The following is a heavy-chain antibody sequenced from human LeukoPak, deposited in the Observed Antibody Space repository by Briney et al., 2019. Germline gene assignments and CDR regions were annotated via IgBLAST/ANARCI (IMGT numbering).Heavy chain of an antibody. J-gene: IGHJ5*02. D-gene: IGHD3-3*01. CDR2: IYSSGST. Sequence: SETLSLTCAVSGASISSDGYSWSRIRQPPGKGLECIGYIYSSGSTYYNPSLKSRVTISVDTSNNQFSLKLSSVTAADTAVYYCARGYDFWSGLVGDWFDPWGQGTLVTVSS. CDR1: GASISSDGYS. CDR3: ARGYDFWSGLVGDWFDP. V-gene: IGHV4-30-4*07.